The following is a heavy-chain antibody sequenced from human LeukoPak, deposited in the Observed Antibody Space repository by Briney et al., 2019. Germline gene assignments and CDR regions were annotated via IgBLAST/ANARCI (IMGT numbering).Heavy chain of an antibody. V-gene: IGHV1-24*01. D-gene: IGHD6-13*01. CDR3: ATDGGTAADGTVGWLAP. J-gene: IGHJ5*02. Sequence: ASVKVSCKVSGYTLTQLSMHWVRQTPGKGREWMGGFDPEDGEIIYAQKFQGRLTMTEDTSTDTAYMELSSLTSDDPAVYYCATDGGTAADGTVGWLAPWGQGTLVTVSS. CDR1: GYTLTQLS. CDR2: FDPEDGEI.